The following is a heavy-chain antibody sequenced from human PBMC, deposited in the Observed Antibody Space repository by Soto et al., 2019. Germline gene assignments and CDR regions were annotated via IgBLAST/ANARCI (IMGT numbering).Heavy chain of an antibody. J-gene: IGHJ6*02. V-gene: IGHV1-69*13. CDR2: IIPIFGTA. CDR1: GGTFSSYA. CDR3: AHTHHTIFGVVITAPSYYYYGMDV. Sequence: SVKVSCKASGGTFSSYAISWVRQAPGQGLEWMGGIIPIFGTANYAQKFQGRVTITADESTSTAYMELSSLRSEDTAVYYCAHTHHTIFGVVITAPSYYYYGMDVWGQGTTVTVSS. D-gene: IGHD3-3*01.